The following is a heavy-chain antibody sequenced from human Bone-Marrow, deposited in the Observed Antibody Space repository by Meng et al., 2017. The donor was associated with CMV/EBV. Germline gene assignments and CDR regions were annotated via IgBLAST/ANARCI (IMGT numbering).Heavy chain of an antibody. D-gene: IGHD3-3*01. CDR2: ISWNSGSI. Sequence: GGSLRLSCAASGFTFDDYAMHWVRQAPGKGLEWVSGISWNSGSIGYADSVKGRFTISRDNAKNSLYLQMNSLRAEDTAVYYCAKNGLYDFWSGYYTGYYYGMDVWGQGTTVTVSS. CDR3: AKNGLYDFWSGYYTGYYYGMDV. CDR1: GFTFDDYA. V-gene: IGHV3-9*01. J-gene: IGHJ6*02.